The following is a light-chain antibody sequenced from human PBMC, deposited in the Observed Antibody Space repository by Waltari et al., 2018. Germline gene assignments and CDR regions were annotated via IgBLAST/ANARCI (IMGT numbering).Light chain of an antibody. CDR3: HQYTNFPLT. Sequence: DIQMTQSPSTLSASVGDRVTIPCRASQSISAWLAWYQLRPGKAPKLLISDASILERGVPSGFSGSGSGTEFTLTINSLQPDDFATYYCHQYTNFPLTFGGGTTVEIK. J-gene: IGKJ4*01. V-gene: IGKV1-5*01. CDR1: QSISAW. CDR2: DAS.